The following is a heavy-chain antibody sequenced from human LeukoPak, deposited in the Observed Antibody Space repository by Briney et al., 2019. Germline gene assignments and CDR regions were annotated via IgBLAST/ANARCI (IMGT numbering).Heavy chain of an antibody. D-gene: IGHD3-10*01. CDR2: IYYSGST. CDR3: ASPGYFYGSGSVDDAFDI. J-gene: IGHJ3*02. V-gene: IGHV4-59*01. CDR1: GGSMSSYY. Sequence: PSETLSLTCTVSGGSMSSYYWSWIRQPRGKGLEWIGCIYYSGSTNYSPSLRSRVTISVDTSKNQFSLRLSSVTAADTAVYYCASPGYFYGSGSVDDAFDIWGQGTTVTVSS.